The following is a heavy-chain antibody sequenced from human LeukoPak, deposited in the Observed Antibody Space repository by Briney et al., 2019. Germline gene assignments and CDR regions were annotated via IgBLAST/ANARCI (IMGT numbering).Heavy chain of an antibody. CDR2: VYGVGSEG. V-gene: IGHV3-74*01. D-gene: IGHD3-16*01. CDR3: VRDWDHYDFDS. Sequence: GGSLRLSCAASGFTFNKYYIHWVRQAPGKGLVWVSRVYGVGSEGIYADSVRGRFSIFRDDAKNTVYLQMNSLTAEDTAMYYCVRDWDHYDFDSWGQGTLVTVAS. J-gene: IGHJ5*01. CDR1: GFTFNKYY.